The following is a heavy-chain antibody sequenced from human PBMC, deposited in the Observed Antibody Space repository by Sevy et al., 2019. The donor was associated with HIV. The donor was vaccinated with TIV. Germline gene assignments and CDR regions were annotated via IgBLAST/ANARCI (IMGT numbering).Heavy chain of an antibody. J-gene: IGHJ3*02. Sequence: GGSLRLSCAASGFIFSTSPMHWVRQAPGKGLEWVAVISYDGSNKYYADSVKGRFTISRDNSKNTLYLQMNSLRAEDTAVYYCAKLGLTMIERLGAFDIWGQGTMVTVSS. CDR2: ISYDGSNK. CDR3: AKLGLTMIERLGAFDI. D-gene: IGHD3-22*01. CDR1: GFIFSTSP. V-gene: IGHV3-30*18.